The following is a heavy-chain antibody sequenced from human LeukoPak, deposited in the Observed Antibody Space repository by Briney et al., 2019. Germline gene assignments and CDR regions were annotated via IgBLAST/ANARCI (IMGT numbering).Heavy chain of an antibody. V-gene: IGHV1-69*05. CDR2: IITIFGRA. Sequence: SVKVSCKVSGGTFRSYAISWVRQAPGQGLEWMGKIITIFGRANYAQKFQGRVTITTDESTSTAYMELSSLRSEDTAVYYCARQKSYYDSSELYFDYWGQGTLVTVSS. D-gene: IGHD3-22*01. J-gene: IGHJ4*02. CDR3: ARQKSYYDSSELYFDY. CDR1: GGTFRSYA.